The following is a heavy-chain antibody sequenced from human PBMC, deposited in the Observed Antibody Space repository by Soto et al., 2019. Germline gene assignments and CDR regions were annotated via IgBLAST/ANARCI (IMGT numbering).Heavy chain of an antibody. CDR1: GFTFSSYS. V-gene: IGHV3-21*04. D-gene: IGHD2-2*01. Sequence: PGGSLRLSCAASGFTFSSYSMNWVRQAPGKGLEWVSSISSSSSYIYYADSVKGRFTISRDNAKNSLYLQMNSLRAEDTAVYYCARDPGFNVAVPAGAFDIWGQGTMVTVSS. CDR3: ARDPGFNVAVPAGAFDI. J-gene: IGHJ3*02. CDR2: ISSSSSYI.